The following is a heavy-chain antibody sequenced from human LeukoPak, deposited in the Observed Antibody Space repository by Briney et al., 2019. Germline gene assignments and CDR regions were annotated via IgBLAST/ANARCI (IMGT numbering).Heavy chain of an antibody. Sequence: PSETLSLTCTVSGGSISSYYWSWIRQPPGKGLEWIGYIYTSGSTNYNPSLKSRVTISVDTSKNQFSLKLSSVTAADTAVYYCARHGVGAPYYDILTGFDYWGQGTLVTVSS. D-gene: IGHD3-9*01. CDR1: GGSISSYY. CDR2: IYTSGST. V-gene: IGHV4-4*09. CDR3: ARHGVGAPYYDILTGFDY. J-gene: IGHJ4*02.